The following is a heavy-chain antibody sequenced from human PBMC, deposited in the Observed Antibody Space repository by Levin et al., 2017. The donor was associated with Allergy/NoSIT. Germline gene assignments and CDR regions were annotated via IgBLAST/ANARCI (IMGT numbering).Heavy chain of an antibody. V-gene: IGHV6-1*01. J-gene: IGHJ4*02. Sequence: SETLSLTCAISGDSVSSNNAAWNWIRQSPSRGLEWLGRTYYRSKWYNDHAVSVKGRITINADTSRNQFFLQLDSVTPDDTAVYYCARGAAPSGGPYFFAFWGQGTLVTVSS. D-gene: IGHD1-26*01. CDR1: GDSVSSNNAA. CDR2: TYYRSKWYN. CDR3: ARGAAPSGGPYFFAF.